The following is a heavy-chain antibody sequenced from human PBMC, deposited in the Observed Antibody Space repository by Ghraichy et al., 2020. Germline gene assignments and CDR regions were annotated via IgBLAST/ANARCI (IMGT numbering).Heavy chain of an antibody. CDR1: KFVFSSYS. Sequence: GGSLRLSCAASKFVFSSYSMNWVRRAPGKGLEWVAAISGSSAYIHYADSVKGRFTISRDNAKNSLYLHMTSLTAEDTAVYYGARAVTYCGEDCFSGSRDDFWGQGTLVIVSS. D-gene: IGHD2-21*02. CDR2: ISGSSAYI. V-gene: IGHV3-21*06. J-gene: IGHJ4*02. CDR3: ARAVTYCGEDCFSGSRDDF.